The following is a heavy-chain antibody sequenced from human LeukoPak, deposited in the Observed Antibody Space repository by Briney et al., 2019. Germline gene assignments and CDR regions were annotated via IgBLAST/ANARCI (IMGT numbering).Heavy chain of an antibody. D-gene: IGHD2-2*01. CDR3: ARSTKGGASCCLFDP. V-gene: IGHV3-48*04. Sequence: GGSLRLSCAASGFTFSSYSMNWVRQAPGKGLEWVSYISSSSSTIYYADSVKGRITISRDNAKNSLYLQMNSLRAEDTAVYYCARSTKGGASCCLFDPWGQGTLVTVSS. J-gene: IGHJ5*02. CDR1: GFTFSSYS. CDR2: ISSSSSTI.